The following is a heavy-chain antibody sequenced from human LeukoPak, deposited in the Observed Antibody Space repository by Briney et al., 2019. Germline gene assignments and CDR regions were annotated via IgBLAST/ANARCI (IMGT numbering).Heavy chain of an antibody. CDR3: ARTQSGYYYYGMDV. Sequence: GASVKVSCKASGYTFTSYGISWVRQAPGQGLEWMGWISAYNGNTNYAQKLQGRVTMTTDTSTSTAYMELRSLRSDDTAVYYCARTQSGYYYYGMDVWGQGTTVTVSS. CDR1: GYTFTSYG. D-gene: IGHD3-10*01. J-gene: IGHJ6*02. CDR2: ISAYNGNT. V-gene: IGHV1-18*01.